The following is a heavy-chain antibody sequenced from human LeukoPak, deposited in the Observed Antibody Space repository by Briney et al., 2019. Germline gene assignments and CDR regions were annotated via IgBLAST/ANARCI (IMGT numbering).Heavy chain of an antibody. CDR3: ANHVEMATMGDY. J-gene: IGHJ4*02. V-gene: IGHV3-30*02. CDR1: GFTFSSYG. CDR2: IRYDGSNK. Sequence: GGSLRLSCAASGFTFSSYGMHWVRQAPGKGLEWVAFIRYDGSNKYYADSVKGRFTISRDNSKNTLYLQMNSLRAEDTAVYYFANHVEMATMGDYWGQGTLVTVSS. D-gene: IGHD5-24*01.